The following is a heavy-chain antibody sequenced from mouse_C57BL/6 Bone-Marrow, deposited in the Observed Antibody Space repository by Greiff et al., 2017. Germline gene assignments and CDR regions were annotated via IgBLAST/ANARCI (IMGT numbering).Heavy chain of an antibody. Sequence: QVHVKQSGPELVKPGASVKLSCKASGYTFTSYDINWVKQRPGQGLEWIGWIYPRDGSTKYNEKFKGKATLTVDTSSSTAYMELHSLTSEDSAVYFSARDYGSSYWYFDVWGTGTTVTVSS. CDR3: ARDYGSSYWYFDV. J-gene: IGHJ1*03. CDR1: GYTFTSYD. CDR2: IYPRDGST. V-gene: IGHV1-85*01. D-gene: IGHD1-1*01.